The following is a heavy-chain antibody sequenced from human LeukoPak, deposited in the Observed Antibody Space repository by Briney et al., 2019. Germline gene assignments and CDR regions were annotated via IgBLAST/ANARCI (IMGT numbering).Heavy chain of an antibody. CDR3: ARSWTQTWIQLWRGGDAFDI. CDR1: GGSISSSSYY. CDR2: IYYSGST. Sequence: PSETLPLTCTVSGGSISSSSYYWGWIRQPPGKGLEWIGSIYYSGSTYYNPSLKSRVTISVDTSKNQFSLKLSSVTAADTAVYYCARSWTQTWIQLWRGGDAFDIWGQGTMVTVSS. V-gene: IGHV4-39*01. J-gene: IGHJ3*02. D-gene: IGHD5-18*01.